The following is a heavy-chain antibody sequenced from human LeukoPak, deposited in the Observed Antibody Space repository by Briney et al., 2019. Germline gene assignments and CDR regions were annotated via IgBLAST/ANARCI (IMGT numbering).Heavy chain of an antibody. J-gene: IGHJ4*02. Sequence: GASVKVSCKASGYTFTGYYMHWVRQAPGQGLEWMGWINPNSGGTNYAQKFQGRVTMTRDTCISTAYMELSRLRSDDTAVYYCASLLWFGEYILDYWGQGTLVTVSS. CDR1: GYTFTGYY. CDR2: INPNSGGT. D-gene: IGHD3-10*01. CDR3: ASLLWFGEYILDY. V-gene: IGHV1-2*02.